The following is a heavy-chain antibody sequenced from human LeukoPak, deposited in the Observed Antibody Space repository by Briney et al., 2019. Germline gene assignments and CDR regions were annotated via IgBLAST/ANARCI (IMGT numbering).Heavy chain of an antibody. J-gene: IGHJ4*02. V-gene: IGHV3-9*01. CDR3: AKCLLLTGGAVDY. CDR1: GFTFDDYA. D-gene: IGHD7-27*01. Sequence: GGSLRLSCAASGFTFDDYAMHWVRQAPGKGLEWVSGISWNSGSIGYADSVKGRFTISRDNAKNSLYLQMNSLRAEDTAVYYCAKCLLLTGGAVDYWGQGTLVTVSS. CDR2: ISWNSGSI.